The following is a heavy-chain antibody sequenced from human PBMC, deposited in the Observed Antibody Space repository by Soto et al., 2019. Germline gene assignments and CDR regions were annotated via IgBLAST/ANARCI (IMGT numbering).Heavy chain of an antibody. V-gene: IGHV1-3*01. CDR3: ARDYYDFWSGYYYYYYGMDV. J-gene: IGHJ6*02. CDR2: INAGNGNT. D-gene: IGHD3-3*01. Sequence: ASVKVSCKASGYTFTSYAMHWVRQAPGQRLEWMGWINAGNGNTKYSQKFQGRVTITRDTSASTAYMELSSLRSEDTAVYSCARDYYDFWSGYYYYYYGMDVWGQGTTVTSP. CDR1: GYTFTSYA.